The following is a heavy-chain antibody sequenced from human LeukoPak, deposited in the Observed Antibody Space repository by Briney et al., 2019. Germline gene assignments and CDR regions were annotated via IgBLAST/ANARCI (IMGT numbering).Heavy chain of an antibody. D-gene: IGHD7-27*01. CDR1: GGSISSYY. V-gene: IGHV4-59*01. CDR2: IYYSGST. CDR3: ARDPRTGGSFDY. J-gene: IGHJ4*02. Sequence: SETLSLTCTVSGGSISSYYWSWIRQPPGKGLEWIGNIYYSGSTNYNPSLKSRVTISVDTSKNQFSLKLSSVTAADTAVYYCARDPRTGGSFDYWGQGTLVTVSS.